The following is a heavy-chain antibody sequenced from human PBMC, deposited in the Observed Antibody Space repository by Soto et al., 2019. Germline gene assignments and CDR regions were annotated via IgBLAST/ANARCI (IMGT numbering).Heavy chain of an antibody. CDR3: ARDLDLLWFGGSYLSPRNNWFDP. CDR1: GYTFTSYG. CDR2: ISAYNGNT. D-gene: IGHD3-10*01. V-gene: IGHV1-18*01. J-gene: IGHJ5*02. Sequence: ASVKVSCKASGYTFTSYGISWVRQAPGQGLEWMGWISAYNGNTNYAQKLQGRVTMTTDTSTSTAYMELRSLRSDDTAVYYCARDLDLLWFGGSYLSPRNNWFDPWGQGTLVTVSS.